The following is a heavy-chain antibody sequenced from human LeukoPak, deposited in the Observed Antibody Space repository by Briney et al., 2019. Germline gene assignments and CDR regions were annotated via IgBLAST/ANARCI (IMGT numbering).Heavy chain of an antibody. CDR1: GFTFSSYG. CDR2: ISYDGSNK. Sequence: GGSLRLSCAASGFTFSSYGMHWVRQVPGKGLEWVAVISYDGSNKYYADSVKGRFTISRDNSKNTLYLQMNSLRAEDTAVYYCAKDYYYGSGSYYDYWGQGTLVTVSS. CDR3: AKDYYYGSGSYYDY. D-gene: IGHD3-10*01. V-gene: IGHV3-30*18. J-gene: IGHJ4*02.